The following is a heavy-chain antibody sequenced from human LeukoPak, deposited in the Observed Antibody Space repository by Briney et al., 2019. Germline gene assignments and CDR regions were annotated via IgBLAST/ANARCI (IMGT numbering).Heavy chain of an antibody. CDR2: IDTAGAT. V-gene: IGHV3-13*04. CDR3: ARGWGQGLKATFSY. D-gene: IGHD1-26*01. CDR1: GFXFSYND. J-gene: IGHJ4*02. Sequence: GGSLRLSCAASGFXFSYNDIHWVRQPTGKGLEWVSGIDTAGATYYPGSVKGRFTISRENAKNSLYLQMNNLRAGDTAVYYCARGWGQGLKATFSYWGQGTLVTVSS.